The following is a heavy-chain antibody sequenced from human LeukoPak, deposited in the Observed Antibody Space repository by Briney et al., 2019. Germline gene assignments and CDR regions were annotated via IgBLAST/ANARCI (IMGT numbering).Heavy chain of an antibody. CDR1: GGSISSSSYY. V-gene: IGHV4-39*02. D-gene: IGHD3-10*01. Sequence: KPSETLSLTCTVSGGSISSSSYYWGWIRQPPGKGLEWIGNIYYSGATPYSPTLKGRVTMSVDTSKNHFSLNLGSVTAADTAVYYCARLYGSDYVDYWGQGTLVTVSS. CDR2: IYYSGAT. CDR3: ARLYGSDYVDY. J-gene: IGHJ4*02.